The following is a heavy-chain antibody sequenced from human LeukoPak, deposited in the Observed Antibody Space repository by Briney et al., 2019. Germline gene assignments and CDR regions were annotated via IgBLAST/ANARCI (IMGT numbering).Heavy chain of an antibody. V-gene: IGHV4-39*01. J-gene: IGHJ4*02. Sequence: PSETLSLTCTVSGDSISSSSYYWGWIRQPPGKGLEWIGSIYYSGSTYYNPSLKSRVTISVDTSKNQFSLKLSSVTAADTAVYYCASAGAPYYFDYWGQGTLVTVSS. CDR1: GDSISSSSYY. CDR2: IYYSGST. CDR3: ASAGAPYYFDY. D-gene: IGHD3-10*01.